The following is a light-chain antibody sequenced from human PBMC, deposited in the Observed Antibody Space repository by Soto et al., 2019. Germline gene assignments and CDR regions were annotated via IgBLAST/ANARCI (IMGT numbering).Light chain of an antibody. CDR1: QSVDSTY. J-gene: IGKJ2*01. CDR3: QQYGISPPMYT. CDR2: GAY. V-gene: IGKV3-20*01. Sequence: EIVLTQSPGTLSLSPGERATLSCRASQSVDSTYLAWYQRKPGQAPRLIIYGAYTRATGIPDRFSGSGSGTDFTLTISRLEPEDFAVYYWQQYGISPPMYTFGQGTKLEIK.